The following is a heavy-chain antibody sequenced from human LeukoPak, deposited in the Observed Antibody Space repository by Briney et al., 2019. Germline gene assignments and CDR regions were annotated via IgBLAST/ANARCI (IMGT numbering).Heavy chain of an antibody. D-gene: IGHD6-13*01. CDR2: INPSSGST. J-gene: IGHJ4*02. CDR3: ARTYSSSWSYCDS. V-gene: IGHV1-46*01. Sequence: AASVKVSCKASGSTFTRYYIHWERQAPGQGLDWMGMINPSSGSTRFAQMFQDRVTMTRDTSTSAVYMELSSLTSEDTAMYYCARTYSSSWSYCDSWGQGTLVTVSS. CDR1: GSTFTRYY.